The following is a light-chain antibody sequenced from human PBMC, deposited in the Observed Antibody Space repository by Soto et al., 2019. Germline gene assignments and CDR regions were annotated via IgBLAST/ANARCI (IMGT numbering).Light chain of an antibody. Sequence: AIRMTQSPSSLSASTGDRVTITCRSRQGISMYVAWYQQKPGKAPKLLLYAASTLQSGVPSRFSGSGSGTDFTLTISCLQSEDFATYYCHQYYSYPLTFGGGTKVEIK. J-gene: IGKJ4*01. CDR1: QGISMY. CDR2: AAS. V-gene: IGKV1-8*01. CDR3: HQYYSYPLT.